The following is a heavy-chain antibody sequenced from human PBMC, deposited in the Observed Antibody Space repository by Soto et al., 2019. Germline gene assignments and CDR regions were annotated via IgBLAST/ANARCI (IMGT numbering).Heavy chain of an antibody. D-gene: IGHD2-2*01. Sequence: SETLSLTCAVYGGSFSGYYWSWIRQPPGKGLEWIGEINHSGSTNYNPSLKSRVTISVDTSKSQFSLKLSSVTAADTAVYYCARGSRVNWFDPWGQGTLVTVSS. V-gene: IGHV4-34*01. CDR2: INHSGST. CDR1: GGSFSGYY. CDR3: ARGSRVNWFDP. J-gene: IGHJ5*02.